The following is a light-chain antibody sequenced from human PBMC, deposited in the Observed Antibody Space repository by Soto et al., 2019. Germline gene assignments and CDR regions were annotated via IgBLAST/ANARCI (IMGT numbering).Light chain of an antibody. V-gene: IGLV1-51*01. CDR1: RSNIGSHP. J-gene: IGLJ3*02. CDR2: DHN. Sequence: QSVLTQPPSASGTPGQRVTVSCSGSRSNIGSHPVHWYQQLPGTAPKLLIYDHNRRPSGIPDRFSGSKSGTSATLGITGLQTGDEADYYCGTWDSSLSAMVFGGGTKLTVL. CDR3: GTWDSSLSAMV.